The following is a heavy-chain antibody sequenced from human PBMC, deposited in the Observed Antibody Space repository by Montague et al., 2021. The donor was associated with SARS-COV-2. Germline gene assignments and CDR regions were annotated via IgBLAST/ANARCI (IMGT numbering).Heavy chain of an antibody. J-gene: IGHJ4*02. Sequence: CAISGDSVSSNIAAWNWIRQSPSRGLEWLGRTYYRSKWYNDYAVSVRSQITISPDTSKNQLSLQLNSVTPEDTAVYYCTQERGPGRTTWHYFDYWGQGTLVTVSS. CDR3: TQERGPGRTTWHYFDY. D-gene: IGHD1-14*01. CDR2: TYYRSKWYN. V-gene: IGHV6-1*01. CDR1: GDSVSSNIAA.